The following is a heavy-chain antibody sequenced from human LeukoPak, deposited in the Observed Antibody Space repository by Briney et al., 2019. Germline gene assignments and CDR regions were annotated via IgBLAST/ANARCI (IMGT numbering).Heavy chain of an antibody. D-gene: IGHD2-15*01. Sequence: ASVKVSCKASGYTFTSYAMHWVRQAPGQGLEWMGRINPNSGGTNYAQKFQGRVTMTRDTSISTAYMELSRLRSDDTAVYYCARELLPRAFDYWGQGTLVTVSS. CDR3: ARELLPRAFDY. CDR1: GYTFTSYA. CDR2: INPNSGGT. V-gene: IGHV1-2*06. J-gene: IGHJ4*02.